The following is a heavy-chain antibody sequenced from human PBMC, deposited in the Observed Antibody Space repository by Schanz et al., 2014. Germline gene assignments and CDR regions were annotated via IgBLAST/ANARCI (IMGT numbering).Heavy chain of an antibody. Sequence: EVHLLESGGGLVQPGGSLRLSCAASGFTFSNHALSWVRQAPGKGLEWVSGIGGSGDSTHYADSVKGRFIISRDNSKNTLYLQVNSLRAEDTAVYYCANHVRSLTGNDYWGQGTLVTDSS. CDR2: IGGSGDST. D-gene: IGHD3-9*01. J-gene: IGHJ4*02. V-gene: IGHV3-23*01. CDR3: ANHVRSLTGNDY. CDR1: GFTFSNHA.